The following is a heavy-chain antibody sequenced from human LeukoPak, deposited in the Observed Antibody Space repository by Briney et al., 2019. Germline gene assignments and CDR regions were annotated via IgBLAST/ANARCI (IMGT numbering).Heavy chain of an antibody. J-gene: IGHJ4*02. Sequence: GGSPRLSCAASGFTFSDYYMSWIRQAPGKGLEWVSYISSSGSTIYYADSVKGRFTISRDNAKNSLYLQMNSLRAEDTAVYYCARDSVSRDSSGYTDYWGQGTLVTVSS. D-gene: IGHD3-22*01. CDR2: ISSSGSTI. CDR3: ARDSVSRDSSGYTDY. V-gene: IGHV3-11*01. CDR1: GFTFSDYY.